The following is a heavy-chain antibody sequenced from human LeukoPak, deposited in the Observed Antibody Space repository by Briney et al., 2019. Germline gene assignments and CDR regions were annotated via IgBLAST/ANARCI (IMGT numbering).Heavy chain of an antibody. CDR3: AKGMAEGNYYGMDV. CDR1: GFTFTSQA. D-gene: IGHD5-24*01. J-gene: IGHJ6*02. V-gene: IGHV3-23*01. CDR2: ISGSGGST. Sequence: GGSLRLSCAASGFTFTSQAMSWVRQAAGKGLEWVSAISGSGGSTYYADSVKGRFTISRDNSKNTLYLQMNSLRAEDTAVYYCAKGMAEGNYYGMDVGGQGTTVTVSS.